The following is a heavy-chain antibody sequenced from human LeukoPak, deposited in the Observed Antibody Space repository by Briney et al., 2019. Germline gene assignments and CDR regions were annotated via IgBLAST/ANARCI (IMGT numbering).Heavy chain of an antibody. J-gene: IGHJ6*03. D-gene: IGHD3-10*01. CDR2: IYYSGST. Sequence: SETLSLTCTVSGGSISSSRYYWGWIRQPPGKGLEWIGSIYYSGSTYYNPSLKSRVTISVDTSKNHFSLKLSSVIAADTAVYYCARQVYYYASGTTYYYYMDVWGNGTTVTISS. CDR3: ARQVYYYASGTTYYYYMDV. V-gene: IGHV4-39*01. CDR1: GGSISSSRYY.